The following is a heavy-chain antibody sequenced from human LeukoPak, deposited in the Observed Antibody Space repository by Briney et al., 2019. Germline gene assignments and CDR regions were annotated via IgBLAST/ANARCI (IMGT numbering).Heavy chain of an antibody. CDR2: INHSGST. CDR3: ARGRVSSGLDY. Sequence: SETLSLTCAVYGGSFSGYYWSWIRQPPGKGLEWIGEINHSGSTNYNPPLKSRVTISVDTSKNQFSLKLSSVTAADTAVYYCARGRVSSGLDYWGQGTLVTVSS. V-gene: IGHV4-34*01. J-gene: IGHJ4*02. D-gene: IGHD6-19*01. CDR1: GGSFSGYY.